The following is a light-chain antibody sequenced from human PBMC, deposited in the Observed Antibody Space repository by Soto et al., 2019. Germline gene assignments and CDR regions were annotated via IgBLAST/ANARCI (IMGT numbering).Light chain of an antibody. CDR2: GVS. V-gene: IGKV3-20*01. J-gene: IGKJ1*01. Sequence: EIVLTQSPGTLSLSPGERATLSCRASQSVSSSYLGWYQQKPGQAPRLLIYGVSSRATGIPDRFSGSGSGTDFTLTISRLEPEDFAVYYCQQYGSSPGTFGQGTKVDIK. CDR1: QSVSSSY. CDR3: QQYGSSPGT.